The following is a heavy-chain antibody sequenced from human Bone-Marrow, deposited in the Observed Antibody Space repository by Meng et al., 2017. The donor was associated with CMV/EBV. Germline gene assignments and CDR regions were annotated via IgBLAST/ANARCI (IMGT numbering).Heavy chain of an antibody. Sequence: SETLSLTCTVSGGSISSYYWSWVRQPPGKGLEWIAYVYYSGSTHHNPSLKSRVTISIDTSKNQFSLRLSSVTAADTAVYYCARVLFDIVVVPAPIDYWGQGTRVTGSS. D-gene: IGHD2-2*01. CDR2: VYYSGST. J-gene: IGHJ4*02. V-gene: IGHV4-59*01. CDR3: ARVLFDIVVVPAPIDY. CDR1: GGSISSYY.